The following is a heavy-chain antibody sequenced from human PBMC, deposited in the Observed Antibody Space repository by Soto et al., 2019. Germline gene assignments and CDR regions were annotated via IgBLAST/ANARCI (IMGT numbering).Heavy chain of an antibody. J-gene: IGHJ5*01. CDR3: ARSSGSYSKWFDS. Sequence: ASVKVSCKTSGYTFTAYYMHWLRQAPGHGLEWLGWTSPRTGGAKYSHKFQGRVSMTRNTSITTAYMELTGLSTDDTAVYYCARSSGSYSKWFDSWGQGTLITVSS. CDR2: TSPRTGGA. V-gene: IGHV1-2*02. D-gene: IGHD3-10*01. CDR1: GYTFTAYY.